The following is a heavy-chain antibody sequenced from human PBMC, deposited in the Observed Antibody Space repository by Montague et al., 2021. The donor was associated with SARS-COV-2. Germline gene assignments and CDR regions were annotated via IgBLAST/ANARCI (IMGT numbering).Heavy chain of an antibody. CDR1: GFTFSSYE. CDR3: ARKKPFLEWLRRWYFDL. CDR2: ISSSGSTI. J-gene: IGHJ2*01. D-gene: IGHD3-3*01. V-gene: IGHV3-48*03. Sequence: SLRLSCAASGFTFSSYEMNWVRQAPGKGLEWVSYISSSGSTIHYADSAKGRFTISRDNAKNSLYLQMNSLRAEDTAVYYCARKKPFLEWLRRWYFDLWGRGTLVTVSS.